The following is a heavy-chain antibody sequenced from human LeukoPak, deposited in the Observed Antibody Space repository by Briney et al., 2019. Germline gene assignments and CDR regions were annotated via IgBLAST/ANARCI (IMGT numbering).Heavy chain of an antibody. CDR3: AKKYSSGWYDY. CDR1: GFTFRNYV. Sequence: GGSLRLSCAASGFTFRNYVIHWVRQAPGKGLEWVAVTSSDLNVKLYADSVKGRFTISRDNSKNTLYLQMNSLRAEDTAVYYCAKKYSSGWYDYWGQGTLVTVSS. D-gene: IGHD6-19*01. J-gene: IGHJ4*02. V-gene: IGHV3-30-3*01. CDR2: TSSDLNVK.